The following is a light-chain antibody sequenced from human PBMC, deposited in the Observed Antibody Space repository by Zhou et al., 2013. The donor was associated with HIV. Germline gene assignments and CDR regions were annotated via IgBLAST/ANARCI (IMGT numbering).Light chain of an antibody. Sequence: EIVLTQSPGTVSLSLGERATLSCRASQHVRSGYLAWYQQKPGQAPRLLIEGASRRATGIPDRFSGSGSGTYFTLTISGLEPDDFAVYFCQQYGSSLLTFGGGTKVEIK. J-gene: IGKJ4*01. CDR1: QHVRSGY. V-gene: IGKV3-20*01. CDR2: GAS. CDR3: QQYGSSLLT.